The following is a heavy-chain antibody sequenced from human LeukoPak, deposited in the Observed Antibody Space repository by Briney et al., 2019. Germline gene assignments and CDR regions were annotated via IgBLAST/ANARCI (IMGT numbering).Heavy chain of an antibody. CDR2: INPNSGGT. V-gene: IGHV1-2*02. J-gene: IGHJ4*02. Sequence: ASVKVSCKASGYTFTGYYMHWLRQAPGQGLEWMGWINPNSGGTNYAQKFQGGVTMTRDTSISTAYMELRRLRSDDTAVYYCARAVSFGGIIAVGYYFDYWGQGTLVTVSS. D-gene: IGHD3-16*02. CDR1: GYTFTGYY. CDR3: ARAVSFGGIIAVGYYFDY.